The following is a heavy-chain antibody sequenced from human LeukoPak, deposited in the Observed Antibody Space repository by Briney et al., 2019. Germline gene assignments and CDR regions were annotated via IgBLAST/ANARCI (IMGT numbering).Heavy chain of an antibody. V-gene: IGHV1-2*02. D-gene: IGHD3-3*01. CDR2: INPNSGGT. Sequence: ASVKVSCKASGYTFTGYYMHWVRQAPGQGLEWMGWINPNSGGTNYAQKFQGRVTMTRDTSISTAYMELSRLRSDDTAVYYCAGIITTPSADAFDIWGQGTMVTVSS. CDR3: AGIITTPSADAFDI. CDR1: GYTFTGYY. J-gene: IGHJ3*02.